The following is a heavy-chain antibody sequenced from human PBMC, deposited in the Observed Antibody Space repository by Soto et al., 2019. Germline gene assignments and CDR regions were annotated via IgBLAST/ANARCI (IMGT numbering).Heavy chain of an antibody. V-gene: IGHV3-7*01. CDR1: GFTFSDSW. CDR2: IKPDESEK. D-gene: IGHD4-4*01. J-gene: IGHJ5*02. Sequence: EVQLVESGGGLVQPGGSLRLSCTASGFTFSDSWMTWVRQAPGKGLEWVARIKPDESEKKYADSVKGRFSISRDNAKNSMYWQMDSLIGADTAVYYCVRGGSNYASWGQGTLVTVSS. CDR3: VRGGSNYAS.